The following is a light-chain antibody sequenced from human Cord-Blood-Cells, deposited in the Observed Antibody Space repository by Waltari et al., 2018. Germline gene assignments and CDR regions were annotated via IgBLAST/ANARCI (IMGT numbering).Light chain of an antibody. Sequence: TQSPATLSVSPGERATLSCRASQSVGSNLAWYQQKPGQAPRLLIYGASTRATGIPARFSGSGSGTEFTLTISSLQSEDFAVYYCQQYNNWPPTFGQGTKLEIK. V-gene: IGKV3-15*01. CDR2: GAS. CDR1: QSVGSN. J-gene: IGKJ2*01. CDR3: QQYNNWPPT.